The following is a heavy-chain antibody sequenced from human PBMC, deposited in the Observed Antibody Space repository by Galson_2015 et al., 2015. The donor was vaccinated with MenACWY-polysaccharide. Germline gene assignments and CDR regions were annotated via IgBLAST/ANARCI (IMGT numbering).Heavy chain of an antibody. CDR1: GFTFTSYA. J-gene: IGHJ5*02. V-gene: IGHV3-23*01. D-gene: IGHD3-3*01. Sequence: SLRLSCAASGFTFTSYAMSWVRQAPGKGLEWVSAIRSSGTNTYYADSVKGRFTISRDNSKNTLYLQMNSLRAEDTAVYYCAKDSTSGWSGAGRFDHWGQGTLVTVSS. CDR2: IRSSGTNT. CDR3: AKDSTSGWSGAGRFDH.